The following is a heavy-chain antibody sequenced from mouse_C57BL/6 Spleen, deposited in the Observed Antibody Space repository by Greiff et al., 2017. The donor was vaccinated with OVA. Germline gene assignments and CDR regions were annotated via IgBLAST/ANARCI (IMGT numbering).Heavy chain of an antibody. V-gene: IGHV1-61*01. CDR2: IYPSDSET. CDR1: GYTFTSYW. J-gene: IGHJ2*01. Sequence: QVQLKQPGAELVRPGSSVKLSCKASGYTFTSYWMDWVKQRPGQGLEWIGNIYPSDSETHYNQKFKDKATLTVDKSSSTAYMQLSSLTSEDSAVYYCARKGDWGDYWGQGTTLTVSS. CDR3: ARKGDWGDY. D-gene: IGHD4-1*01.